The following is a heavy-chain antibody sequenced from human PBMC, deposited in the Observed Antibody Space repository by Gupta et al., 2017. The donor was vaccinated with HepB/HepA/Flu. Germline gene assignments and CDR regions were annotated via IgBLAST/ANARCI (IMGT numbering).Heavy chain of an antibody. CDR1: GGSISSSSYY. CDR2: IYYSGST. J-gene: IGHJ5*02. Sequence: VSGGSISSSSYYWGWIRQPPGKGLEWIGSIYYSGSTYYNPSLKSRVTISVDTSKNQFSLKLSSVTAADTAVYYCARLMGWERRPLNWFGPWGQGTLVTVSS. V-gene: IGHV4-39*01. D-gene: IGHD1-26*01. CDR3: ARLMGWERRPLNWFGP.